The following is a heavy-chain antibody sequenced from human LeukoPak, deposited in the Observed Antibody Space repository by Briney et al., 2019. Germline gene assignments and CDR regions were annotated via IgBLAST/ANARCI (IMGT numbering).Heavy chain of an antibody. D-gene: IGHD3-22*01. Sequence: GGSLRLSCAASGFTFSSYAMSWVRRAPGKGLEWVSAISGSGGSTYYADSVKGRFTISRDNSKNTLYLQMNSLRVEDTAVYYCAKVPYDSSGYYYFDCWGQGTLVTVSS. CDR3: AKVPYDSSGYYYFDC. V-gene: IGHV3-23*01. CDR2: ISGSGGST. J-gene: IGHJ4*02. CDR1: GFTFSSYA.